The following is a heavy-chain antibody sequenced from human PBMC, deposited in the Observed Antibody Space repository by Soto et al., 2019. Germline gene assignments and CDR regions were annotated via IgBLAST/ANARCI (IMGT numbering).Heavy chain of an antibody. CDR3: AREGVGWGSLSGSYHDYFDY. CDR2: IIPIFGTA. CDR1: GGTFSSYA. J-gene: IGHJ4*02. Sequence: QVQLVQSGAEVKKPGSSVNVSCKASGGTFSSYAISWVRQAPGQGLEWMGGIIPIFGTANYAQKFQGRVTITADESTSTAYMELSSLRSEDTAVYYCAREGVGWGSLSGSYHDYFDYWGQGTLVTVSS. D-gene: IGHD1-26*01. V-gene: IGHV1-69*01.